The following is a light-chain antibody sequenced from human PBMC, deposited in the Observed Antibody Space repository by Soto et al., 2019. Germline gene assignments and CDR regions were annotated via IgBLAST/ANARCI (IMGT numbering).Light chain of an antibody. Sequence: QSVLTQPPSVSGAPGQRVTISCTGSSSNIGAGYDVQWYQQLPGTAPKLLIYGNINRPSGVPDRFSGSKSGTSASLAITGLQAEDEADYYCQSYDSSLSGGVFGGGTKLTVL. CDR1: SSNIGAGYD. CDR2: GNI. V-gene: IGLV1-40*01. J-gene: IGLJ2*01. CDR3: QSYDSSLSGGV.